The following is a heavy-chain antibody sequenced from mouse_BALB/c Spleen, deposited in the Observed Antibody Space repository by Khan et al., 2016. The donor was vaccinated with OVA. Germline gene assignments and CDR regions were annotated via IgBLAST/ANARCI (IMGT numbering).Heavy chain of an antibody. D-gene: IGHD2-14*01. J-gene: IGHJ3*01. CDR1: GYTFTTYT. CDR3: TRDGVYYRNDGWFAY. CDR2: INPNNIYT. Sequence: VQLVESGAELARPGASVKMSCKASGYTFTTYTIHWIKQRPGQGLEWIGFINPNNIYTNYNQKFKDKATLTADKSSTTAYMQLSSLTSDDSAVXYCTRDGVYYRNDGWFAYWGQGTLVTVSA. V-gene: IGHV1-4*01.